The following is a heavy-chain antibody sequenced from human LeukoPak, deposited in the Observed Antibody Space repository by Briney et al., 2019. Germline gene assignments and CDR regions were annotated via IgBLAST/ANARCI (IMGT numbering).Heavy chain of an antibody. D-gene: IGHD3-22*01. Sequence: SETLSLTCTVSGGSIRSSYYYWGWIRQPPGKGLEWIGSIYDSGSTYYNPSLKSRVTISVDTSKNQFSLKLSSVTAADTAVYYCARRQDYYDSSGYHYWGQGTLVTVSS. J-gene: IGHJ4*02. CDR1: GGSIRSSYYY. V-gene: IGHV4-39*01. CDR2: IYDSGST. CDR3: ARRQDYYDSSGYHY.